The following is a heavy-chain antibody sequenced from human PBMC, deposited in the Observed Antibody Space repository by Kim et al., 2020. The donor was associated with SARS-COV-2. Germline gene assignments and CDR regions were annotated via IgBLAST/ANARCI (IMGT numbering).Heavy chain of an antibody. CDR3: ARVITIFGVAKISNWFDP. D-gene: IGHD3-3*01. CDR2: ISAYNGNT. CDR1: GYTFTSYG. J-gene: IGHJ5*02. Sequence: ASVKVSCKASGYTFTSYGISWVRQAPGQGLEWMGWISAYNGNTNYAQKLQGRVTMTTDTSTSTAYMELRSLRSDDTAVYYCARVITIFGVAKISNWFDPWGQGTLVTVSS. V-gene: IGHV1-18*01.